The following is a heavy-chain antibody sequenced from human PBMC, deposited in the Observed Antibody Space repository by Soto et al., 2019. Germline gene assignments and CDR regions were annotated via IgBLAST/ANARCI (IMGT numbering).Heavy chain of an antibody. CDR2: ISYDGYLK. J-gene: IGHJ6*02. D-gene: IGHD3-10*01. CDR3: AKDFKLSRSNYGTLNYYYGMDV. Sequence: LRLSCAASGFTFSTYGMQWVRQAPGKGLEWVAVISYDGYLKYYVDAVKGRFTVARDNSKNTLFLEMNSLRVEDTAVYFCAKDFKLSRSNYGTLNYYYGMDVWGQGTTVTVSS. CDR1: GFTFSTYG. V-gene: IGHV3-30*18.